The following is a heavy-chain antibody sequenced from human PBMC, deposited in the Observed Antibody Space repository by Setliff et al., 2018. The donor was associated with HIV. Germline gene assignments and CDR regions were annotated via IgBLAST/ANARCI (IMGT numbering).Heavy chain of an antibody. D-gene: IGHD6-25*01. Sequence: SETLSLTCAVYGGTFSGHYWSWIRQPPGQGLDWIGEIHPSGNTYYNPSLQSRVTISVDTSKNQFSLNLSSVTAADTAVYYCARGLDSAKIHYWGQGTLVTVSS. J-gene: IGHJ4*02. CDR2: IHPSGNT. CDR3: ARGLDSAKIHY. CDR1: GGTFSGHY. V-gene: IGHV4-34*01.